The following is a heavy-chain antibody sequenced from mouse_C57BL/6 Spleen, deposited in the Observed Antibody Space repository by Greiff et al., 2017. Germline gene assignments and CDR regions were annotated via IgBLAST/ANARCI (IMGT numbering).Heavy chain of an antibody. Sequence: QVQLQQSGAELARPGASVKMSCKASGYTFTSYTMHWVKQRPGQGLEWIGYINPSSGYTKYNQKFKDKATLTADKSSSTAYMQLSSLTSEDSSVYYCARSFYGTLFDYWGQGTTLTVSS. CDR2: INPSSGYT. J-gene: IGHJ2*01. CDR3: ARSFYGTLFDY. D-gene: IGHD2-1*01. CDR1: GYTFTSYT. V-gene: IGHV1-4*01.